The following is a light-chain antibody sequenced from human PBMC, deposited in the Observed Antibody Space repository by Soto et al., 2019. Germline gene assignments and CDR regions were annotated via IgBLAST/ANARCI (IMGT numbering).Light chain of an antibody. Sequence: IQMPQSPSALSGSVGDSVPLTCRASQTISSWLAWYQQKPGKAPKLLIYKASTLKSGVPSRFSGSGSGTEFTLPISSLQPDEFATYYCQQSFSSRWTVGQGTKVDI. CDR3: QQSFSSRWT. V-gene: IGKV1-5*03. CDR2: KAS. CDR1: QTISSW. J-gene: IGKJ1*01.